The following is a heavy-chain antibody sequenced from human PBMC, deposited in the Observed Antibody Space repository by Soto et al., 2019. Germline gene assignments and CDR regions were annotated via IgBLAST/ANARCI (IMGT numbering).Heavy chain of an antibody. CDR3: ARHAPAYYESSGYSRGYGMDV. Sequence: GVSLKVSCKGSGYSFTSYWIGCVRQMPGKGLEWMGVIYPGDSDTRYSPSFQGQLTISADKSIRTAYLEWSSLKASDTPMYYCARHAPAYYESSGYSRGYGMDVSGQGTTVTVS. CDR2: IYPGDSDT. CDR1: GYSFTSYW. J-gene: IGHJ6*02. D-gene: IGHD3-22*01. V-gene: IGHV5-51*01.